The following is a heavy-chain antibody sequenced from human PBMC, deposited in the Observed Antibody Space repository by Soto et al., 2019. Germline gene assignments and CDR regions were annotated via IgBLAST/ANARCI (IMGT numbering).Heavy chain of an antibody. CDR1: GYTFSSYG. V-gene: IGHV1-18*01. D-gene: IGHD3-22*01. CDR2: ISPYDGNT. CDR3: ARAGYYESSGSRNYHYYGMNV. J-gene: IGHJ6*02. Sequence: QVQLVQSGGEVKKPGASVKVSCKASGYTFSSYGINWVRQAPGQGLEWLGWISPYDGNTKYAQILQGRVSMTTDTSTKTAYMEVRSLRSDDAAVYYCARAGYYESSGSRNYHYYGMNVWGQGTTVTVSS.